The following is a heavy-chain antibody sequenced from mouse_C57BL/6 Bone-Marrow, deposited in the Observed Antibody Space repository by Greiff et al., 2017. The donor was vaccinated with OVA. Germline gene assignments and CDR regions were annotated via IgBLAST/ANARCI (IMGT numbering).Heavy chain of an antibody. D-gene: IGHD1-1*01. V-gene: IGHV2-2*01. CDR3: ARILNYYGSRHWYFDV. CDR1: GFSLTSYG. J-gene: IGHJ1*03. CDR2: IWSGGST. Sequence: QVQLQQSGPGLVQPSQSLSITCTVSGFSLTSYGVHWVRQSPGKGLEWLGVIWSGGSTDYNAAFISRLSISKDNSKSQVFFKMNSLQADDTAIYYCARILNYYGSRHWYFDVWGTGTTVTVSS.